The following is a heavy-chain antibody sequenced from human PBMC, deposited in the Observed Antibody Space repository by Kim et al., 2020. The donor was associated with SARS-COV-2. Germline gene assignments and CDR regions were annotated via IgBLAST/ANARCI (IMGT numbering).Heavy chain of an antibody. CDR3: ARQERGPTMVRGVMKGRNYGMDV. V-gene: IGHV5-10-1*01. CDR2: IDPSDSYT. J-gene: IGHJ6*02. Sequence: GESLKISCKGSGYSFTSYWISWVRQMPGKGLEWMGRIDPSDSYTNYSPSFQGHVTISADKSISTAYLQWSSLKASDTAMYYCARQERGPTMVRGVMKGRNYGMDVWGQGTTVTVSS. D-gene: IGHD3-10*01. CDR1: GYSFTSYW.